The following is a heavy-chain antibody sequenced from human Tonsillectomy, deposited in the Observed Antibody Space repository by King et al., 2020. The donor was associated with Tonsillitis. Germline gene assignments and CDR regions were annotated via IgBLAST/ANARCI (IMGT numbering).Heavy chain of an antibody. CDR2: ISHDGSRT. CDR3: ARERLSTSGWGIDN. Sequence: QLVQSGGGVVQPGRSLRLSCAASGFTFSSYSMHWVRQAPGKGLEWVALISHDGSRTYYADSVKGRFTISRDNSNNTLYLQMTSLRTEDTGVYYCARERLSTSGWGIDNWGQGTLVTVSS. CDR1: GFTFSSYS. D-gene: IGHD6-19*01. V-gene: IGHV3-33*05. J-gene: IGHJ4*02.